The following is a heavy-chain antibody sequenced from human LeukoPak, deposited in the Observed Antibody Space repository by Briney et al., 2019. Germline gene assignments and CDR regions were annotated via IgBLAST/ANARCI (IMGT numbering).Heavy chain of an antibody. D-gene: IGHD3-3*01. V-gene: IGHV4-59*01. CDR3: ARGGSYYDFRSGYYDYYYYMDV. CDR2: IYDSGST. CDR1: GGSISSYY. Sequence: ASETLSLTCSVSGGSISSYYWSWIRQPPGKGLEWIGYIYDSGSTSYNPSLQSRVTISIDTSKNQFSLRLTSVTAADTAVYYCARGGSYYDFRSGYYDYYYYMDVWGKGTTVTVSS. J-gene: IGHJ6*03.